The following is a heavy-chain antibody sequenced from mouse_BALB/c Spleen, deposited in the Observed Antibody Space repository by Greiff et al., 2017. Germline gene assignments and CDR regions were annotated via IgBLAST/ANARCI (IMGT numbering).Heavy chain of an antibody. CDR2: ILPGSGST. CDR3: ARRGRFHALEN. Sequence: QVQLQQSGAELMKPGASVKISCKATGYTFSSYWIEWVKQRPGHGLEWIGEILPGSGSTNYNEKFKGKATFTADTSSNTAYMQLSSLTSEDSAVYYCARRGRFHALENWGQGTSVT. J-gene: IGHJ4*01. V-gene: IGHV1-9*01. CDR1: GYTFSSYW.